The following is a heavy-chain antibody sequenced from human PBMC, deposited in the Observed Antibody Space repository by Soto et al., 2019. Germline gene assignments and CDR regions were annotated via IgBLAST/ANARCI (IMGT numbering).Heavy chain of an antibody. V-gene: IGHV4-59*01. J-gene: IGHJ6*02. Sequence: SEPLSLTCTVFGGTISSYDWSLIRQPPGKGLERIGYIYYSGSTNYNPSLKSRVTISVDTSKNQFSLKLSSVTAADTAVYYCARDHRYYDFWSGYYHYYYYYGMDVWGQGTTVTVSS. CDR3: ARDHRYYDFWSGYYHYYYYYGMDV. CDR1: GGTISSYD. D-gene: IGHD3-3*01. CDR2: IYYSGST.